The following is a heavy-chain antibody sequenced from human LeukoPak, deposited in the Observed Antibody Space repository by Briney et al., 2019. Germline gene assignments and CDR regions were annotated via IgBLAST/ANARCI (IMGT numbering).Heavy chain of an antibody. CDR3: ARCGYSGSGFSTNWFDP. Sequence: PTGGSLRLSCAASGFTFTSYWMSWVRQAPGKGLEWVANIKQDGSEKYYVDSVKGRFTISRDNAKNSLYLQMSSLRAEDTAVYYRARCGYSGSGFSTNWFDPWGQGTLVTVSS. J-gene: IGHJ5*02. V-gene: IGHV3-7*01. D-gene: IGHD3-10*01. CDR2: IKQDGSEK. CDR1: GFTFTSYW.